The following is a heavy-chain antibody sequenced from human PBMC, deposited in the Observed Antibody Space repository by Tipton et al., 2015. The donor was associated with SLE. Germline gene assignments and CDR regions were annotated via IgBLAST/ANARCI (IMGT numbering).Heavy chain of an antibody. CDR3: AREPSTRIALVSYGMDV. CDR2: IKQDGSEK. Sequence: SLRLSCAASGFTFSSYWMSWVRQAPGKGLEWVANIKQDGSEKYYVDSVKGRFTISRDNAKNSLYLQMNSLRAEDTAVYYCAREPSTRIALVSYGMDVWGQGTTVTVSS. D-gene: IGHD6-13*01. V-gene: IGHV3-7*01. J-gene: IGHJ6*02. CDR1: GFTFSSYW.